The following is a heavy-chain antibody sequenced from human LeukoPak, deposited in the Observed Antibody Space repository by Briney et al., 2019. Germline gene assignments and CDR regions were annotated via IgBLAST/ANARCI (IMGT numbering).Heavy chain of an antibody. Sequence: GGSLRLSCAASGFTFSSYWMSWVRQAPGKGLEWVANIKQDGSEKYYVDSVKGRFTISRDNSKNFLYLQMNTLTTEDTAVYFCAKDGDYSDYDIDYWGQGTLVTVSS. D-gene: IGHD5-12*01. V-gene: IGHV3-7*03. CDR1: GFTFSSYW. CDR2: IKQDGSEK. CDR3: AKDGDYSDYDIDY. J-gene: IGHJ4*02.